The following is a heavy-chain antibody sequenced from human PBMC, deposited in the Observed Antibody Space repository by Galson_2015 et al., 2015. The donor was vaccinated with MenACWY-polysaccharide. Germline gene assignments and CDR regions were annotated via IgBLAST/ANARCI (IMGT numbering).Heavy chain of an antibody. V-gene: IGHV1-3*01. CDR3: AKEFGRTIVTAGSY. CDR2: INAGNGNT. Sequence: SVKVSCKASGYTFTSYAMHWVRQAPGQRLEWMGWINAGNGNTKYSQNFQGRVTITRDTSASTAYMELSGLRSEDTAVYYCAKEFGRTIVTAGSYWGQGTLVAVSS. D-gene: IGHD2-21*02. J-gene: IGHJ4*02. CDR1: GYTFTSYA.